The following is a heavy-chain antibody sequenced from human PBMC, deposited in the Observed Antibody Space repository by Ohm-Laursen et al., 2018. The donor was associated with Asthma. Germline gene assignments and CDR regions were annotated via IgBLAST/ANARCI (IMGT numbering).Heavy chain of an antibody. V-gene: IGHV3-9*01. CDR3: AVSIYAYGEGAY. J-gene: IGHJ4*02. D-gene: IGHD3-10*01. CDR1: GFTFDDYA. CDR2: ISWNSGSI. Sequence: SLRLSCAAPGFTFDDYAMHWVRQVPGKGLVWVSGISWNSGSIGYADSVKGRFTISRDNAKNSLYLQMNSLRAEDTAFYYCAVSIYAYGEGAYWGQGTLVTVSS.